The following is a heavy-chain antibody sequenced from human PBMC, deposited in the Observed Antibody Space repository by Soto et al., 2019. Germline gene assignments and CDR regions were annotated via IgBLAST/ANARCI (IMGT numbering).Heavy chain of an antibody. CDR1: GVSFSVYS. CDR3: ARGLGYCSSISCPTIQ. CDR2: IKHRGST. J-gene: IGHJ4*02. Sequence: PSETLSLTCAVYGVSFSVYSWSWIRQPPGKGPEWIGEIKHRGSTNYSPYLMSRVSISVDTSKNQFSLMLTSVTAADTAVYHCARGLGYCSSISCPTIQWGQGTLVTVSS. V-gene: IGHV4-34*01. D-gene: IGHD2-2*01.